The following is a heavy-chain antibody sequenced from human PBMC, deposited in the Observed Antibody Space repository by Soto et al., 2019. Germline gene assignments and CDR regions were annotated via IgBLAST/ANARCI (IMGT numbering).Heavy chain of an antibody. CDR2: IIPIFGTA. J-gene: IGHJ3*02. Sequence: QVQLVQSGAEVKKPGSSVKVSCKASGGTFSSYAISWVRQAPGQGLEWMGGIIPIFGTANYAQKFQGRVTITADESTSTAYMELSSLRSEDTAVYYCARDYCTNGVCQKKGAFDIWGQGTMATVSS. CDR3: ARDYCTNGVCQKKGAFDI. V-gene: IGHV1-69*01. D-gene: IGHD2-8*01. CDR1: GGTFSSYA.